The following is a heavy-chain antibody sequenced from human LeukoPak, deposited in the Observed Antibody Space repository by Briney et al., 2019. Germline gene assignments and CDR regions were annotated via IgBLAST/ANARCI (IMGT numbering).Heavy chain of an antibody. J-gene: IGHJ4*02. D-gene: IGHD2-2*01. CDR3: ARSVAGLYCSSTSCTLDY. Sequence: SVKVSCKASGGTFSIYAISWVRQAPGQGLEWMGRIIPILGIANYSQKFQGRVTITADKSTSTAYMELSSLRSEDTAVYYCARSVAGLYCSSTSCTLDYWGQGTLVTVSS. CDR2: IIPILGIA. CDR1: GGTFSIYA. V-gene: IGHV1-69*04.